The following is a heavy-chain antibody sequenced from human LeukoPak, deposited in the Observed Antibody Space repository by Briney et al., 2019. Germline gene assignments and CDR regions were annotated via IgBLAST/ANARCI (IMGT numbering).Heavy chain of an antibody. V-gene: IGHV1-3*01. CDR3: ARSSVVITKTFDY. CDR2: INAGNGNT. J-gene: IGHJ4*02. CDR1: GYTFTSYA. Sequence: GASVKVSCKASGYTFTSYAMHWVRQAPGQRLEWMGWINAGNGNTKYSQKFQGRVTITRDTSASTAYMELSSLRSEDTAVYYCARSSVVITKTFDYWGQGTLVTVSA. D-gene: IGHD3-22*01.